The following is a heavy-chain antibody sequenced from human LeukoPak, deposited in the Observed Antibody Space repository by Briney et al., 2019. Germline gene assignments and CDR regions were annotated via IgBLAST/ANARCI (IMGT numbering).Heavy chain of an antibody. CDR1: GDSISSYY. CDR3: TSNYYGSGSLHY. CDR2: IYYSGST. D-gene: IGHD3-10*01. J-gene: IGHJ4*02. Sequence: SETLSLTCTVSGDSISSYYWSWIRQPPGKGLEWIGHIYYSGSTNYNPSLKSRVTISVDTSKNQFSLKVSSVTAAGTAVYYCTSNYYGSGSLHYWGQGNLVTVSS. V-gene: IGHV4-59*08.